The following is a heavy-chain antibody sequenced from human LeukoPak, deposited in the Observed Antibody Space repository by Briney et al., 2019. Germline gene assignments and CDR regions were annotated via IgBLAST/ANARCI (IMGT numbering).Heavy chain of an antibody. Sequence: SETLSLTCTVSGGSISSSSYYWGWIRQPPGKGLEWIGSIYYSGSTYYNPSLKSRVTISVDTSKNQFSLKLSSVTAADTAVYYCARDTRDYGDYDAFDIWGQGTMVTVSS. CDR3: ARDTRDYGDYDAFDI. CDR1: GGSISSSSYY. CDR2: IYYSGST. D-gene: IGHD4-17*01. V-gene: IGHV4-39*07. J-gene: IGHJ3*02.